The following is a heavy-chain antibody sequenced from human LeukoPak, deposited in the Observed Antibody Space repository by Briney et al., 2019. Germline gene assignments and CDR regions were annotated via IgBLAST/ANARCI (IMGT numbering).Heavy chain of an antibody. V-gene: IGHV4-31*03. D-gene: IGHD3-3*01. CDR1: GGSISSGGYY. CDR3: ASGYDFWSGYYPYYYYYYGMDV. Sequence: PSETLSLTCTVSGGSISSGGYYWSWIRQHLGKGLEWIGYIYYSGSTYYNPPLKSRVTISVDTSKNQFSLKLSSVTAADTAVYYCASGYDFWSGYYPYYYYYYGMDVWGQGTTVTVSS. J-gene: IGHJ6*02. CDR2: IYYSGST.